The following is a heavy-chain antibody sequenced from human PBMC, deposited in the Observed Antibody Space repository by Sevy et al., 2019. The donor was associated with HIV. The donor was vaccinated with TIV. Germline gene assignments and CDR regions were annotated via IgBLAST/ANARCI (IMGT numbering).Heavy chain of an antibody. V-gene: IGHV4-34*01. CDR3: ARGPKPLRSDYGDYRGVGYYFDS. D-gene: IGHD4-17*01. CDR2: IDHSGRS. CDR1: GESFSNYY. Sequence: SETLSLTCAVYGESFSNYYWSWIRLSPGKGPESIGEIDHSGRSDYNPSLKSRVTMSVDTSKNQFSLKLTSVTAADTAVYYCARGPKPLRSDYGDYRGVGYYFDSWGQGTLVTVSS. J-gene: IGHJ4*02.